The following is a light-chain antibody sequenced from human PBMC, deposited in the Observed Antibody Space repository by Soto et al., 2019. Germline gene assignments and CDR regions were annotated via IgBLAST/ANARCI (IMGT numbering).Light chain of an antibody. V-gene: IGKV3D-11*01. CDR1: QDVTTN. CDR3: QQRSDWPFP. CDR2: DTS. J-gene: IGKJ5*01. Sequence: ILMTQVPTILSSSPGVGAALACSTAQDVTTNLAWYQLRRGQAPRVLIYDTSTRATGVPARFSGTGAGTEFTLIIGRLQPEDFAVYYCQQRSDWPFPCGQGTRLEIK.